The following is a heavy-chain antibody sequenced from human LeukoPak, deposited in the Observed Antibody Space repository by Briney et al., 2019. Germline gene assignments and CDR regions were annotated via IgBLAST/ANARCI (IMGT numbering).Heavy chain of an antibody. V-gene: IGHV3-23*01. Sequence: GGSLSLSCAASGFTFSTNAMSWVRQAPGKGLQWVSAISYSGGSTYYADSVKGRFTISRDNSKNTLYLQMNSLRAEDTAVYYCAKDSRGWGSGSFDYWGQGALVTVSS. D-gene: IGHD2-21*01. CDR2: ISYSGGST. J-gene: IGHJ4*02. CDR1: GFTFSTNA. CDR3: AKDSRGWGSGSFDY.